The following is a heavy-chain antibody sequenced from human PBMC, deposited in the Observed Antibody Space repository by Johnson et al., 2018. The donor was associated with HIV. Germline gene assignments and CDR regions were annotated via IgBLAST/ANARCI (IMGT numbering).Heavy chain of an antibody. CDR1: GFTFSSYA. CDR2: ISGSGGST. Sequence: MQLVESGGGVVQPGRSLRLSCAASGFTFSSYAMSWVRQAPGKGLEWVSAISGSGGSTYYADSVKGRFTISRDNSKNTLYLQMNSLRAEDTAVYYCANGGAARPGAFDIWGQGTMVTVSS. J-gene: IGHJ3*02. CDR3: ANGGAARPGAFDI. V-gene: IGHV3-23*04. D-gene: IGHD6-6*01.